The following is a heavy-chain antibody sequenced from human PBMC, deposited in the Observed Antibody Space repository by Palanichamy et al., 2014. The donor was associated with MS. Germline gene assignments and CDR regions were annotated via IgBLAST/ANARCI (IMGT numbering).Heavy chain of an antibody. Sequence: QVQLVQSGAEVKKPGASVKVSCKASGYTFTSYYMHWVRQAPGQGLEWMGIINPSGGSTSYAQKFQGRVTMTRDTSTSTVYMELSSLRSEDTAVYYCARPGAGIWSGYGAFDIWGQGTMVTVSS. CDR1: GYTFTSYY. J-gene: IGHJ3*02. CDR2: INPSGGST. CDR3: ARPGAGIWSGYGAFDI. D-gene: IGHD3-3*01. V-gene: IGHV1-46*01.